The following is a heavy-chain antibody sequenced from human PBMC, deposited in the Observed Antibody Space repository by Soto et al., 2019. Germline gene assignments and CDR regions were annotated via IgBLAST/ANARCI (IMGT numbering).Heavy chain of an antibody. CDR3: ARDIGGVGSH. D-gene: IGHD3-10*01. CDR2: INEDGRIT. CDR1: GFTFSTNW. V-gene: IGHV3-74*01. Sequence: EVQLVESGGGLVQPGGSLRLSCAASGFTFSTNWMHWVRQVAGKGLIWVSRINEDGRITDYADSAKGRFTIPRDNAKNTLYLQMNSLRAEDTAVYYCARDIGGVGSHWGQGTLVTVAS. J-gene: IGHJ4*02.